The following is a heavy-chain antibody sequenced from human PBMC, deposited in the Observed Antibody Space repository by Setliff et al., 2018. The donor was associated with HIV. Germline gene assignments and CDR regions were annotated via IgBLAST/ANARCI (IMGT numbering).Heavy chain of an antibody. Sequence: GASVKVSCKASGYTFTGYYMHWVRQAPGQGFQWMGWTSAYKGNTIYAQNLQGRVTMTTDTSTSTVYMELRSLTSDDTAVYYCAKADCTSSSCYSPFNAWGPGTMVTVSS. CDR3: AKADCTSSSCYSPFNA. CDR2: TSAYKGNT. J-gene: IGHJ3*01. D-gene: IGHD3-22*01. V-gene: IGHV1-18*04. CDR1: GYTFTGYY.